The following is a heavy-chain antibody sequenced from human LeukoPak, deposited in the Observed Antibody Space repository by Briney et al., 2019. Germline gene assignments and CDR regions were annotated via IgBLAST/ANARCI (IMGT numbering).Heavy chain of an antibody. D-gene: IGHD4-17*01. CDR2: IIPIFGTA. CDR3: ARVYGDYVGYYFDY. CDR1: GYTFSGYY. V-gene: IGHV1-69*13. J-gene: IGHJ4*02. Sequence: SVKVSCKASGYTFSGYYMHWVRQAPGQGLEWMGGIIPIFGTANYAQKFQGRVTITADESTSTAYMELSSLRSEDTAVYYCARVYGDYVGYYFDYWGQGTLVTVSS.